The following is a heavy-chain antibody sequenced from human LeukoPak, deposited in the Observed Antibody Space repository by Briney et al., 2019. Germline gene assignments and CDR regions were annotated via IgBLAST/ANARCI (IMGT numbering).Heavy chain of an antibody. D-gene: IGHD6-13*01. CDR1: GGSISSYY. J-gene: IGHJ3*02. Sequence: SETLSLTCTVSGGSISSYYWSWIRQPPGKGLEWIGYIYYSGSTNYNPSLKSRVTISVDTSKNQFSLKLNSVTAADTAVYYCAKTIAHDAFDIWGQGTMVTVSS. V-gene: IGHV4-59*01. CDR3: AKTIAHDAFDI. CDR2: IYYSGST.